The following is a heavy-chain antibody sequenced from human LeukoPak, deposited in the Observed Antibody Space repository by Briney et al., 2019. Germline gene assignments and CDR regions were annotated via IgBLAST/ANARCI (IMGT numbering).Heavy chain of an antibody. CDR1: GFTFSSYW. Sequence: GGSLRLSCAASGFTFSSYWMHWVRHAPGKGLVWVSRINTDGSSTSYADSVKGRFTISRDNAKNTLYLQMSSLRAEDTAVYYCARVRSIAALGPFDYWGQGTLVTVSS. CDR3: ARVRSIAALGPFDY. CDR2: INTDGSST. D-gene: IGHD6-6*01. V-gene: IGHV3-74*01. J-gene: IGHJ4*02.